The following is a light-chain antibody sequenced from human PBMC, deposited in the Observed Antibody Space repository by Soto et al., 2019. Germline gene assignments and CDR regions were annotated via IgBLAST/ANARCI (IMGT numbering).Light chain of an antibody. V-gene: IGLV2-14*03. CDR2: DVS. CDR1: SSDVGRYDY. CDR3: SSYTTSRTYV. Sequence: QSVLTQPASVSGSPGQSITISCTGTSSDVGRYDYVSWYQQHPGKAPKLLIYDVSNRPSGVSNRFSGSKSGNTASLTISGLQAEDEAEYYCSSYTTSRTYVFGTGTKLTVL. J-gene: IGLJ1*01.